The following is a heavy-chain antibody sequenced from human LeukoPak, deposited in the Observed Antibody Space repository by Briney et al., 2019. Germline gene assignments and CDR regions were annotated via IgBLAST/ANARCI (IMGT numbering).Heavy chain of an antibody. CDR3: VQDSYAISSSGSTFAS. CDR2: ISSSSTI. J-gene: IGHJ4*02. V-gene: IGHV3-48*04. CDR1: GFTFSSYS. D-gene: IGHD2-2*01. Sequence: GGSLRLSCAASGFTFSSYSMNWVRQAPGKGLEWVSYISSSSTIYYADSVKGRFTISRDNAKNSLYLQMNSLRTEDMAVYYCVQDSYAISSSGSTFASWGQGTLVTVSS.